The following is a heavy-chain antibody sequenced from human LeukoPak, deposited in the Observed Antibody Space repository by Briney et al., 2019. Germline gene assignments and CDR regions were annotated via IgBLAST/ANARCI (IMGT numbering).Heavy chain of an antibody. J-gene: IGHJ4*02. D-gene: IGHD3-10*01. CDR3: ARASGSSAVPFDY. CDR1: GYTFTSYG. Sequence: ASVKVSCKASGYTFTSYGISWVRQAPGQGLEWMGVIAPSSGTTSYAQKFQGRVTMTRDTSTSTLYMELSSLTSEDTAVYYCARASGSSAVPFDYWGQGTLVTVSS. CDR2: IAPSSGTT. V-gene: IGHV1-46*01.